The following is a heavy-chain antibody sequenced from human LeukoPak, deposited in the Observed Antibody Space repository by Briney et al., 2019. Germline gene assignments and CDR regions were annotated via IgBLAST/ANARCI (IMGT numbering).Heavy chain of an antibody. Sequence: SQTLSLTCTISGASINTGGFYWTWIRQPPGEGLEWIGYIYYTGSVDYNASLKSRLTISLDTSKNRFSLKLNSVTAADTAVYYCARDHSYYFGSQTSTLDVWGQGTAVTVSS. J-gene: IGHJ6*02. CDR1: GASINTGGFY. V-gene: IGHV4-31*03. CDR3: ARDHSYYFGSQTSTLDV. D-gene: IGHD3-10*01. CDR2: IYYTGSV.